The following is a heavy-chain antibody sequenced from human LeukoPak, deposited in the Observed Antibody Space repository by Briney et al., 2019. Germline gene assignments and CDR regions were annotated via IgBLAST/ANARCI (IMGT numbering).Heavy chain of an antibody. D-gene: IGHD6-13*01. CDR1: GFTFSTYW. Sequence: GGSLRLSCAASGFTFSTYWMSWVRQAPGKRLEWVANIKEDGGEKYYVDSVKGRFTISRDNAKNSLYLQMNSLRVEDTAVYYCARDPGVPAAAGTGLLYYFDYWGQGTLVTVSS. J-gene: IGHJ4*02. V-gene: IGHV3-7*01. CDR2: IKEDGGEK. CDR3: ARDPGVPAAAGTGLLYYFDY.